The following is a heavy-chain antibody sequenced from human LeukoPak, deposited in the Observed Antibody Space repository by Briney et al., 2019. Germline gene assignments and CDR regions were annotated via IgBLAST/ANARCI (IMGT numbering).Heavy chain of an antibody. V-gene: IGHV4-30-4*01. J-gene: IGHJ4*02. Sequence: SETLSLTCTVSGGSISSGDYYWSWIRQPPGKGLEWIGYIYYSGSTYYNPSLKSRVTISVDTSKNQFSLKLSSVTAADTAVYYCAREFGGQQLGDDYWGQGTLVTVSS. CDR1: GGSISSGDYY. CDR3: AREFGGQQLGDDY. CDR2: IYYSGST. D-gene: IGHD6-13*01.